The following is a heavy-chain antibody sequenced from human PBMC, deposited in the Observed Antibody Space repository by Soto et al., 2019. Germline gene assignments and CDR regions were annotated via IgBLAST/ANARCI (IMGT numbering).Heavy chain of an antibody. V-gene: IGHV4-31*03. Sequence: QVQLQESGPGLVKPSQTLSLTCNVSGESISSGGYYLSWIRHHPGKGLEWIGYIYDSESAYYNPSLKSRVTISMDTSKNHFAMRLSSVTAADTAVYYCARASSSSSAADYWGQGTLVTVSS. CDR3: ARASSSSSAADY. CDR2: IYDSESA. J-gene: IGHJ4*02. D-gene: IGHD6-6*01. CDR1: GESISSGGYY.